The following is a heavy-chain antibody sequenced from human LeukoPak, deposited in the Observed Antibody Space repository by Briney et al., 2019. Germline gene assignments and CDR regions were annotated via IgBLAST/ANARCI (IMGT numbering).Heavy chain of an antibody. D-gene: IGHD5-24*01. CDR2: IYYKGSA. Sequence: SETVSLTCSVSGGSITPYYWTWIRQPPGEGLEWTGYIYYKGSANYNPSLKSRVTISVDTSNNQFSLKLAPVTAADTAVYYCARGREGAFDIWGQGTMVTVSS. V-gene: IGHV4-59*01. CDR1: GGSITPYY. CDR3: ARGREGAFDI. J-gene: IGHJ3*02.